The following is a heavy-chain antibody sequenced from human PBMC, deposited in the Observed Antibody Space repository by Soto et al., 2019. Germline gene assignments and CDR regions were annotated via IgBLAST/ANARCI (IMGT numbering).Heavy chain of an antibody. V-gene: IGHV2-5*02. J-gene: IGHJ4*02. CDR3: AHIVVAGLGYYFDY. Sequence: QITLKESGPTLVKPTQTLTLTCTFSGFSLSSTRMAVGWIRQPPGKALEWLALIYWDDDKRYSPFLKSRLTITKDTSKNQVVLTRSNMDPVDTARYYCAHIVVAGLGYYFDYWGQGTLGTVSS. CDR1: GFSLSSTRMA. CDR2: IYWDDDK. D-gene: IGHD6-19*01.